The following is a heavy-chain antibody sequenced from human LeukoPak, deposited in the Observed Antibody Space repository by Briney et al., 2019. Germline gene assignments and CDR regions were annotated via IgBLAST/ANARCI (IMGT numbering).Heavy chain of an antibody. CDR2: ISRSGITI. Sequence: TGGSLRLSCAASGFTFSTESMNWVRQAPGKGLEWVSYISRSGITIYYADSVKGRFTISRDNAKNSLYLQLNSVRAEDTAVYYCARDRRDTVLVSPAIHYSYYMDVWGKGTTVTVSS. CDR1: GFTFSTES. V-gene: IGHV3-48*01. D-gene: IGHD2-8*02. J-gene: IGHJ6*03. CDR3: ARDRRDTVLVSPAIHYSYYMDV.